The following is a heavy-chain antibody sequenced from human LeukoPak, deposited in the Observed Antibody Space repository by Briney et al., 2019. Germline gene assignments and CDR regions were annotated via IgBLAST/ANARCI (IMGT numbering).Heavy chain of an antibody. CDR2: IYSGGST. V-gene: IGHV3-53*01. J-gene: IGHJ5*02. D-gene: IGHD1-26*01. Sequence: GGSLRLSCAASGFTVSSNYMSWVRQAPGKGLEWVSVIYSGGSTYYADSVKGRFTISRDNSKNTLYLQMNSLRAEDTAVYYCARMRWELSLLSNWFDPWGQGTLVTVSS. CDR1: GFTVSSNY. CDR3: ARMRWELSLLSNWFDP.